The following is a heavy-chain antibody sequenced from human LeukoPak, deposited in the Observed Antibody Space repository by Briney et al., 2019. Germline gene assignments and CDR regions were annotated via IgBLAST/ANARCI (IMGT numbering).Heavy chain of an antibody. J-gene: IGHJ4*02. CDR1: GFTFSSYS. Sequence: GGSLRLSCAASGFTFSSYSMNWVRQAPGKGLEWVSSISSSSSYIYYADSVKGRFTISRDNAKNSLYLQMNSLRVEDTAVYYCARDLSRAPGYFDYGAQETRVTVSS. CDR3: ARDLSRAPGYFDY. D-gene: IGHD2/OR15-2a*01. V-gene: IGHV3-21*01. CDR2: ISSSSSYI.